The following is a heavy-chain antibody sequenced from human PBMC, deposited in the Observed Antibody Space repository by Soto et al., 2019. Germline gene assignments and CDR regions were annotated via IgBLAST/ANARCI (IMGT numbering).Heavy chain of an antibody. J-gene: IGHJ4*02. CDR1: GFTLSDYA. CDR2: VSHDGRNT. V-gene: IGHV3-30*18. D-gene: IGHD6-19*01. Sequence: VQLVESGGGVVQPGRSLRLSCAASGFTLSDYAMHWVRQAPGKGLEWVAVVSHDGRNTHYADSVKGRFTISRDSSKHTVALEMTSLRAEDTAVYYCAKGGRQWLVPSDFNYWGQGALVTVSS. CDR3: AKGGRQWLVPSDFNY.